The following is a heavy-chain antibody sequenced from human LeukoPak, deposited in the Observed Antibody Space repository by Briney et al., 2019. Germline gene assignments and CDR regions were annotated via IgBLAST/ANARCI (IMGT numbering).Heavy chain of an antibody. Sequence: SETLSLTCTVSGGSISSYYWNWIRQPPGKGLEWIVYIYYSGSTNYNPSLKSRVTISVDTSKNQFSLKLSSVTAADTAVYSCARGADCSGYYSIFYFDYWGQGTLVTVSS. J-gene: IGHJ4*02. CDR2: IYYSGST. CDR1: GGSISSYY. CDR3: ARGADCSGYYSIFYFDY. D-gene: IGHD3-22*01. V-gene: IGHV4-59*13.